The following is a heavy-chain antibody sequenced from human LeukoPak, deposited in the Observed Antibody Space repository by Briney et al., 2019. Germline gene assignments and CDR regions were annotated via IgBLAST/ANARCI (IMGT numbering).Heavy chain of an antibody. J-gene: IGHJ4*02. V-gene: IGHV6-1*01. D-gene: IGHD5-18*01. CDR1: GDSVSSNSAA. CDR2: TCYRSKWYN. Sequence: SQTLSLTCAISGDSVSSNSAAWNWIRQSPSRGLKWLGRTCYRSKWYNDYAVSVKSRITINPDTSKNQVSLQLNSVTPEDAAVYYCAREEAGSYAFAYWGQGTLVTVSS. CDR3: AREEAGSYAFAY.